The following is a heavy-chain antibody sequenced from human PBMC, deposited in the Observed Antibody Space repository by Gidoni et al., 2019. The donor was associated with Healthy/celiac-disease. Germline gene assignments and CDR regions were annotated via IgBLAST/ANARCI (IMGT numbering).Heavy chain of an antibody. CDR1: GFTFSSYG. V-gene: IGHV3-30*18. CDR3: AKDLYYYGSGSPDY. CDR2: ISYDGSNK. D-gene: IGHD3-10*01. Sequence: QVQLVESGGGVVQPGRSLRLSCAASGFTFSSYGMHWVRQAPGKGLEWVAVISYDGSNKYYADSVKGRFTISRDNSKNTLYLQMNSLRAEDTAVYYCAKDLYYYGSGSPDYWGQGTLVTVSS. J-gene: IGHJ4*02.